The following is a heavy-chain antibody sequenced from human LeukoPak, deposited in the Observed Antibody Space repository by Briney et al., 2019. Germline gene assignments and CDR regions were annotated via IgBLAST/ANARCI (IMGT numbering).Heavy chain of an antibody. CDR2: ISAYNGNT. CDR1: GYTFTSYG. CDR3: AREVPYDSSRYYQPFDY. Sequence: ASVKVSCKASGYTFTSYGISWVRQAPGQGLEWMGWISAYNGNTNYAQKLQGRVTMTTDTSTSTAYMELRSLRSDDMAVYYCAREVPYDSSRYYQPFDYWGQGTLVTVSS. D-gene: IGHD3-22*01. V-gene: IGHV1-18*03. J-gene: IGHJ4*02.